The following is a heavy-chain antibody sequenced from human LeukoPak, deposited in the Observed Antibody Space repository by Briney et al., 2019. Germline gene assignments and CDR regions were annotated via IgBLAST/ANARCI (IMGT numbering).Heavy chain of an antibody. Sequence: GGSLRLSCAASGFTFSTYAMSWVRQAPGKGLEWGSAISGSGGSTYYPDSVKGRFTISRDNSKNTLYLPMNSLRAEDTAVYYCAKGGTTVVTNWGQGTLVTVSS. CDR2: ISGSGGST. CDR1: GFTFSTYA. D-gene: IGHD4-23*01. V-gene: IGHV3-23*01. J-gene: IGHJ4*02. CDR3: AKGGTTVVTN.